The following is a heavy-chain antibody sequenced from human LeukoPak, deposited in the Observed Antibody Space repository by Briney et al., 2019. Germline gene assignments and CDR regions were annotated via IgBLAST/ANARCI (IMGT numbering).Heavy chain of an antibody. CDR2: ISGSGGST. V-gene: IGHV3-23*01. Sequence: GGSLRLSCAASGFTFSSYAMSWVRQAPGKGLEWVSAISGSGGSTYYADSVKGRFTISRDNAKNSLYLQMNSLRAEDTAVYYCARKGAVAGTLDYWGQGTLVTVSS. J-gene: IGHJ4*02. CDR3: ARKGAVAGTLDY. CDR1: GFTFSSYA. D-gene: IGHD6-19*01.